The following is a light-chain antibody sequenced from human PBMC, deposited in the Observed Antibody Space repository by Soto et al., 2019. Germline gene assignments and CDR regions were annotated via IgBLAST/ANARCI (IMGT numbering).Light chain of an antibody. J-gene: IGKJ2*03. CDR2: GGS. Sequence: EIVLTQSPVTLSLSPGERATLSCRASQSVTSTYLAWYQQKPGQSPRLIIYGGSTRASGFPDRFSGGGSGTDVTLTSSRLEPEESAVYYCHCKQFDRSRVYSFGQGTKLEI. CDR1: QSVTSTY. V-gene: IGKV3-20*01. CDR3: HCKQFDRSRVYS.